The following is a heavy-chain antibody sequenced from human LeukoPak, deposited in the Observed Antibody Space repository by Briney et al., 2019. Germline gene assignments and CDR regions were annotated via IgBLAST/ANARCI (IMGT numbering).Heavy chain of an antibody. D-gene: IGHD3-9*01. CDR2: ISYDGSIK. J-gene: IGHJ4*02. Sequence: PGRSLRLSCAASEFTFSNYAMHWVRQAPGKGLEWVAVISYDGSIKYYADSVKGRFTISRDNSKNSLYLQMNSLRVEDTAVYYCATNNDWSFDYGGQGTLVTVSS. V-gene: IGHV3-30-3*01. CDR1: EFTFSNYA. CDR3: ATNNDWSFDY.